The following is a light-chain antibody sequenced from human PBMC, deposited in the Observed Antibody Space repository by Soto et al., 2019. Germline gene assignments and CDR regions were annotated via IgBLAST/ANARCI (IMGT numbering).Light chain of an antibody. J-gene: IGLJ2*01. CDR2: GST. Sequence: QSVLTQPPSVSGAPGQRVTISCTGSSSNIGAGYDVHWYQQFPGTAPKLLLHGSTNRPSGVPDRFSGSKSGTSASLAIAGLQTEDEADYYCQSYDSSLSAVVFGGGTKLTVL. CDR3: QSYDSSLSAVV. V-gene: IGLV1-40*01. CDR1: SSNIGAGYD.